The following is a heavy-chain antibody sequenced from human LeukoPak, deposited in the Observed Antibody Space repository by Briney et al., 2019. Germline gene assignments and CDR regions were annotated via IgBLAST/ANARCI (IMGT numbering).Heavy chain of an antibody. D-gene: IGHD6-19*01. J-gene: IGHJ4*02. CDR2: ISAYNGNT. CDR1: GYTFTSYG. V-gene: IGHV1-18*01. Sequence: ASVKVSCKASGYTFTSYGISWVRQAPGQGLEWMGWISAYNGNTNYAQKLQGRVTMTTDTSTSTAYMELRSLRSDDTAVYYCARGEVEGYSSGWYVSRGYYFDYWGQGTLVTVSS. CDR3: ARGEVEGYSSGWYVSRGYYFDY.